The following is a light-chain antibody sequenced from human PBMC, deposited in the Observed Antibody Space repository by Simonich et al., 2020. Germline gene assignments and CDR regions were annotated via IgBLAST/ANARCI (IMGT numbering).Light chain of an antibody. J-gene: IGLJ2*01. CDR2: DVS. V-gene: IGLV2-14*03. CDR1: SSDVGGYNY. CDR3: CSYAGSVV. Sequence: QSALTQAASVSGSPGQSITISCPGTSSDVGGYNYVSWYQQHPGKAPKLMIYDVSKRPSGVSNRVSGSKSGNTASLTISGLQAEDEADYYCCSYAGSVVFGGGTKLTVL.